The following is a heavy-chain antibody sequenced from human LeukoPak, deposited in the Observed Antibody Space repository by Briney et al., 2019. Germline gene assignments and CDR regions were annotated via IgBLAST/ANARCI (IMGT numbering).Heavy chain of an antibody. D-gene: IGHD3-22*01. V-gene: IGHV1-18*01. CDR3: ARGDYYDSSGYSDY. CDR1: GYTFTSYG. CDR2: ISAYNGNT. Sequence: ASVKVSCEASGYTFTSYGISWVRQAPGQGLEWMGWISAYNGNTNYAQKLQGRVTMTTDTSTSTAYMELRSLRSDDTAVYYCARGDYYDSSGYSDYWGQGTLVTVSS. J-gene: IGHJ4*02.